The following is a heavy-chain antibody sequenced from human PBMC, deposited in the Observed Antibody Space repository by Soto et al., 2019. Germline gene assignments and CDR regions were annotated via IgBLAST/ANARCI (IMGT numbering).Heavy chain of an antibody. CDR3: AIWRDGYNDHDAFDI. D-gene: IGHD3-3*01. V-gene: IGHV1-69*13. Sequence: SVKVSCKASGGTFSSYAISWVRQAPGQGLEWTGGIIPIFGTANYAQKFQGRVTITADESTSTAYMELSSLRSEDTAVYYCAIWRDGYNDHDAFDIWGQGTMVTVSS. J-gene: IGHJ3*02. CDR2: IIPIFGTA. CDR1: GGTFSSYA.